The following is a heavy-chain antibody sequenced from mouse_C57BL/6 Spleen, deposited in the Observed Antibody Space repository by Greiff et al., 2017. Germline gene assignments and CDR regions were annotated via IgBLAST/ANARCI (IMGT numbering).Heavy chain of an antibody. CDR1: GFTFSDAW. CDR3: TPGSSPHYYAMDY. Sequence: EVMLVESGGGLVQPGGSMKLSCAASGFTFSDAWMDWVRQSPEKGLEWVAEIRNKANNHATYYADSVKGRFTISRDASKSSVYLQMNSLRAEDTGIYYCTPGSSPHYYAMDYWGQGTSVTVSS. CDR2: IRNKANNHAT. D-gene: IGHD1-1*01. J-gene: IGHJ4*01. V-gene: IGHV6-6*01.